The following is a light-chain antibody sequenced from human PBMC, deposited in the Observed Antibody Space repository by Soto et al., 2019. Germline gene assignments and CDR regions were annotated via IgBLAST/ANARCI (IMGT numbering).Light chain of an antibody. CDR3: QQYHNYPRT. J-gene: IGKJ1*01. CDR2: DAS. V-gene: IGKV1-5*01. CDR1: ESIRTW. Sequence: DIQMTQSPSTLSASIGDRVTITCRASESIRTWLAWYQHKPGKAPKFLIYDASSLESGVPSRFSGSGSGTEFTLTISNLQPDDFATYFCQQYHNYPRTFGHGTTVEIK.